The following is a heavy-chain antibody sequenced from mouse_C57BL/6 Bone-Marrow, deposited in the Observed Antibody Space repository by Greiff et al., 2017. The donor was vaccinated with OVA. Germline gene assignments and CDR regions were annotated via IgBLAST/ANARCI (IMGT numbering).Heavy chain of an antibody. Sequence: QVQLQQPGAELVKPGASVKLSCKASGYTFTSYWMHWVKQRPGQGLEWIGMIHPNSGSTNYNEKFKSKATLTVDKSSSTAYMQLSSLTSEDSAVYYCARGGGYGSSLYDFDYWGQGTTLTVSS. CDR2: IHPNSGST. D-gene: IGHD1-1*01. CDR1: GYTFTSYW. J-gene: IGHJ2*01. V-gene: IGHV1-64*01. CDR3: ARGGGYGSSLYDFDY.